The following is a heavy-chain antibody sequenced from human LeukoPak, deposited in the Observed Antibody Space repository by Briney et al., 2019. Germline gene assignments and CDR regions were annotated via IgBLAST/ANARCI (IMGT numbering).Heavy chain of an antibody. J-gene: IGHJ4*02. CDR2: INHSGST. CDR1: GGSFSGYY. Sequence: PSETLSLTCAVYGGSFSGYYWSWIRQPPGKGLEWIGEINHSGSTNYDPSLKSRVTISVDTSKNQLSLKLSSVTAADTAVYYCARSARGDFWSGYYRIFDYWGQGTLVTVSS. V-gene: IGHV4-34*01. D-gene: IGHD3-3*01. CDR3: ARSARGDFWSGYYRIFDY.